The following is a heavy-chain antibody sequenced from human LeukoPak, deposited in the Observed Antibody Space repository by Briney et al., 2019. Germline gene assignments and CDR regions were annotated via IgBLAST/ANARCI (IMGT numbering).Heavy chain of an antibody. J-gene: IGHJ4*02. D-gene: IGHD6-19*01. CDR1: GYTRTELS. CDR3: ATAVAGTLGFFDY. CDR2: FDPEDGET. Sequence: GASVKLSCKVSGYTRTELSMHWVRQAPGTGLGWVGGFDPEDGETIYAQKFQGRVTMTEDTSTDTAYMELSSLRSEDTAVYYCATAVAGTLGFFDYWGQGTLVTVSS. V-gene: IGHV1-24*01.